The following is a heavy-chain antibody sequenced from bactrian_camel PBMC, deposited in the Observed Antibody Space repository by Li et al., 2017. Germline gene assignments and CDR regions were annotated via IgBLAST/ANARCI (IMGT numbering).Heavy chain of an antibody. V-gene: IGHV3-2*01. J-gene: IGHJ6*01. D-gene: IGHD6*01. Sequence: VQLVESGGGSVQSGGSLRLSCKVSGHTFSTNCVAWFRQAPGKVREAVASIYTAGGGTYYADSVKGRFTISRANAKNTLYLRMNSLKTDDTAVYYCAAARGSWIAGGFGAWGQGTQVTVS. CDR2: IYTAGGGT. CDR1: GHTFSTNC. CDR3: AAARGSWIAGGFGA.